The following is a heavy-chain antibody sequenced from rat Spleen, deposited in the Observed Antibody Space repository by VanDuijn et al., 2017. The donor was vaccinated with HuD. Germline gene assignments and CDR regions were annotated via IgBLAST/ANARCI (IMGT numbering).Heavy chain of an antibody. CDR3: AREAYSNYGNYWFPY. V-gene: IGHV2-32*01. CDR2: MWRDGDT. J-gene: IGHJ3*01. Sequence: QVQLKESGPGLEQPSQTLSLTCTVSGFSLTSYHVHWVRQPPGKGREWMGVMWRDGDTSYNSTLKSRLSIIRDTSKSQVFLKMSSLQTEDTATYYCAREAYSNYGNYWFPYWGQGTLVTVSS. D-gene: IGHD1-11*01. CDR1: GFSLTSYH.